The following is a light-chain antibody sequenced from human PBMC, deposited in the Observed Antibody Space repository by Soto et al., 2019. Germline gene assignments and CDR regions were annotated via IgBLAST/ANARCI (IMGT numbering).Light chain of an antibody. J-gene: IGLJ3*02. CDR3: LLYYGGAQLV. CDR1: TGPVTSGNY. V-gene: IGLV7-43*01. Sequence: QAVVTQEPSLTVSPGGTVTLTCASSTGPVTSGNYPSWFQQKPGQTPRTLIYTTNSRHSWTPARFSGSLLGDKAALTLSGVQPEDDADYYCLLYYGGAQLVFGGGTQLTVL. CDR2: TTN.